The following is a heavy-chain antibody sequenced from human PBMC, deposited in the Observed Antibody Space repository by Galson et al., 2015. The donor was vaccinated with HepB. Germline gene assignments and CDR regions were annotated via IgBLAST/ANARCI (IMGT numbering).Heavy chain of an antibody. CDR2: IDPSDSYT. J-gene: IGHJ3*02. V-gene: IGHV5-10-1*01. Sequence: QSGAEVKKPGESLRISCKGSGHSFTSYWISWVRQMPGKGLEWMGRIDPSDSYTNYSPSFQGHVTISADKSISTAYLQWSSLKASDTAMYYCARQPFPEMATINAFDIWGQGTMVTVSS. CDR1: GHSFTSYW. CDR3: ARQPFPEMATINAFDI. D-gene: IGHD5-24*01.